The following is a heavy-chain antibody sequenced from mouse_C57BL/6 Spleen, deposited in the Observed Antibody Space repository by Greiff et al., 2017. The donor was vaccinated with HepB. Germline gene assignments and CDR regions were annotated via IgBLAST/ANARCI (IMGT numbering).Heavy chain of an antibody. Sequence: VKLMESGAELVRPGTSVKVSCKASGYAFTNYLIEWVKQRPGQGLEWIGVINPGSGGTNYNEKFKGKATLTADKSSSTAYMQLSSLTSEDSAVYFCARAPGKLYYFDYWGQGTTLTVSS. CDR1: GYAFTNYL. CDR2: INPGSGGT. CDR3: ARAPGKLYYFDY. V-gene: IGHV1-54*01. D-gene: IGHD4-1*01. J-gene: IGHJ2*01.